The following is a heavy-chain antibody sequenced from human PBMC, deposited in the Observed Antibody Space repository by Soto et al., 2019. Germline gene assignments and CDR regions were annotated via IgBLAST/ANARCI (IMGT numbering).Heavy chain of an antibody. CDR1: GFTFSSYG. J-gene: IGHJ6*02. CDR3: ARGGKYFDYGMDV. V-gene: IGHV3-33*01. D-gene: IGHD3-9*01. CDR2: IWYDGSNK. Sequence: PGGSLRLSCAASGFTFSSYGMHWVRQAPGKGLEWVAVIWYDGSNKYYADSVKGRFTISRDNSKNTLYLQMNSLRAEDTAVYYCARGGKYFDYGMDVWGQGTTVTVS.